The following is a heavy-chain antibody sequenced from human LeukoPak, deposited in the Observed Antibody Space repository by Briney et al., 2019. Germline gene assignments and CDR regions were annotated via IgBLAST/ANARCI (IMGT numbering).Heavy chain of an antibody. J-gene: IGHJ6*02. CDR1: GFTFNTNA. CDR2: ISYDGSNK. V-gene: IGHV3-30-3*01. D-gene: IGHD3-16*01. CDR3: AREGYDYVWQTTEQDGMDV. Sequence: GGSLRLSCAASGFTFNTNAMSWVRQAPGKGLEWVAVISYDGSNKYYADSVKGRFTISRDNSKNTLYLQMNSLRVEDTAVYYCAREGYDYVWQTTEQDGMDVWGQGTTVTVSS.